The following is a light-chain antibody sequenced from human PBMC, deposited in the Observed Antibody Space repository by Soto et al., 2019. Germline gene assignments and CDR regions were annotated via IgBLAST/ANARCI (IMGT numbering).Light chain of an antibody. V-gene: IGKV3-11*01. Sequence: EIVLTQSPATLSLSPGERATLSCRASQSVSSYLAWYQQKPGQAPRLLIYGASNRATGIPARFSGSGSGTDVTLTISSLDPEDFAVYYCQQRGNWPYTFGQGTKLEIK. CDR2: GAS. CDR3: QQRGNWPYT. J-gene: IGKJ2*01. CDR1: QSVSSY.